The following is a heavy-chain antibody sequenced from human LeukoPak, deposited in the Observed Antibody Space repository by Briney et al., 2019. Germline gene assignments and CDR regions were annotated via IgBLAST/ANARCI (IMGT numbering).Heavy chain of an antibody. CDR1: GFTFSSYG. V-gene: IGHV3-7*01. J-gene: IGHJ4*02. D-gene: IGHD1-26*01. CDR2: IKQDGSEK. CDR3: ARDLFSTAGAYDY. Sequence: PGGSLRLSCAASGFTFSSYGMHWVRQAPGKGLEWVANIKQDGSEKYYVDSMMGRFTISRDNAKNSLYLQMNSLRADDTAVYYCARDLFSTAGAYDYWGQGTLVIVSS.